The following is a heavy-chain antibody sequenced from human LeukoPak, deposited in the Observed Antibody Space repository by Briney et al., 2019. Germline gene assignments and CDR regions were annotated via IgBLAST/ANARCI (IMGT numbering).Heavy chain of an antibody. CDR1: GVSIRGDY. CDR3: ARGYSDNWYIY. CDR2: IYYSGRT. J-gene: IGHJ4*02. V-gene: IGHV4-59*08. Sequence: PSETLSLTCTVSGVSIRGDYWAWIRQPPGKGLEWIGYIYYSGRTNYNPSLKSRVTISVDTSKNQFSLKLNSVTAADTAVYYCARGYSDNWYIYWGQGTLVTVSS. D-gene: IGHD6-13*01.